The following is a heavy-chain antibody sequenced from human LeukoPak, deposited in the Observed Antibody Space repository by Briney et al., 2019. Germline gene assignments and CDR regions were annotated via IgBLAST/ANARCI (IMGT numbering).Heavy chain of an antibody. CDR1: GGSFSGYY. CDR2: INNSGST. CDR3: ARGPNRYCSSTSCYRGYFDY. J-gene: IGHJ4*02. D-gene: IGHD2-2*02. V-gene: IGHV4-34*01. Sequence: AETLSLTCAVYGGSFSGYYWSWVRQPPGKGLEWIGEINNSGSTNYNPSLKSRVTISVDTSKNQFSLKLSSVTAADTAVYYCARGPNRYCSSTSCYRGYFDYWGQGTLVTVSS.